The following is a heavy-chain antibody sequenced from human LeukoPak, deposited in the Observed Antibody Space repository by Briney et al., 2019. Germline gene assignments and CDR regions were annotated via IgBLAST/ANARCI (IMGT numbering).Heavy chain of an antibody. CDR3: ARQISDYYYYYIDV. CDR2: IYYSGTT. V-gene: IGHV4-39*01. J-gene: IGHJ6*03. D-gene: IGHD3-3*01. Sequence: SETLSLTCTVSGGSISSSHYYWGWIRQSPGKGLEWIGTIYYSGTTYYNPSLESRVTISEDMSKNQFSLTLRSVTAADTAVYYCARQISDYYYYYIDVRGKGTTVTVSS. CDR1: GGSISSSHYY.